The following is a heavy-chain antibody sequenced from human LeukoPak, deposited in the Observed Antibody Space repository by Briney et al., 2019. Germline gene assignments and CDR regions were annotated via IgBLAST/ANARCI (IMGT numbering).Heavy chain of an antibody. D-gene: IGHD3-22*01. CDR1: GGSISSSSYY. Sequence: SETLSLTCTVSGGSISSSSYYWGWIRQPPGKGLEWIGSIYYSGSTYYNPSLKSRVTISVDTSKNQFSLKLSSVTAADTAVYYCARVRDTYYYDSSGSDFDYWGQGTLVTVSS. J-gene: IGHJ4*02. CDR3: ARVRDTYYYDSSGSDFDY. CDR2: IYYSGST. V-gene: IGHV4-39*07.